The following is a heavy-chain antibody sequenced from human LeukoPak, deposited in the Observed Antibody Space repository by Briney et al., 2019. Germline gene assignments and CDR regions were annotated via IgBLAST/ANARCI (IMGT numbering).Heavy chain of an antibody. CDR3: GRIAINANNGMDV. D-gene: IGHD1/OR15-1a*01. Sequence: PGGSLRLSCAASGFTFSSYSMNWVRQAPGKGLEWVSSISSSSSYIYYADSVEGRFTISRDNAKNSLYLQMNSLRTEDTAVYYCGRIAINANNGMDVWGQGTTVTVSS. J-gene: IGHJ6*02. CDR2: ISSSSSYI. CDR1: GFTFSSYS. V-gene: IGHV3-21*04.